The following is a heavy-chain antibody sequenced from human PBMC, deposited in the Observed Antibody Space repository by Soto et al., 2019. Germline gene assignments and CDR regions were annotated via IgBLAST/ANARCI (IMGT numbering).Heavy chain of an antibody. Sequence: EVQLLESGGGLVQPGGSLRLSCAASGFTFSSYVMSWVRQAPGKGLEWVSTIGGSGSTTYYADSVKGRFTISRDNSKNTLDLQMNRLRAEDTAVYYCAKLSSTWPYNWFDPWGQGTLVTVSS. CDR2: IGGSGSTT. CDR1: GFTFSSYV. CDR3: AKLSSTWPYNWFDP. V-gene: IGHV3-23*01. J-gene: IGHJ5*02. D-gene: IGHD6-13*01.